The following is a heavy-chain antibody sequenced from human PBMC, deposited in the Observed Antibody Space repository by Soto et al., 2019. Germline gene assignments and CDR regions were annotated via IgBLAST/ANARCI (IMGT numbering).Heavy chain of an antibody. CDR3: AKDIVGHDYGGGPFDY. Sequence: GGSLRLSCAASGFTFDDYAMHWVRQAPGKGLEWVSGISWNSGSIGYADSVKGRFTISRDNAKNSLYLQMNSLRAEDTALYYCAKDIVGHDYGGGPFDYWGQGTLVTVSS. D-gene: IGHD4-17*01. J-gene: IGHJ4*02. V-gene: IGHV3-9*01. CDR2: ISWNSGSI. CDR1: GFTFDDYA.